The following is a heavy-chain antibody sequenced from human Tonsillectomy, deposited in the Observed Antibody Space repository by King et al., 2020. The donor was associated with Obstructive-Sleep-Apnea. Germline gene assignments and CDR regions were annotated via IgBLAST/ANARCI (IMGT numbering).Heavy chain of an antibody. J-gene: IGHJ4*02. CDR3: ARHYDSSGYYNYY. D-gene: IGHD3-22*01. CDR2: NYLVGST. V-gene: IGHV4-4*02. CDR1: GDSISSSNW. Sequence: QLQLQESGPGLVKPSGTLSLTCAVSGDSISSSNWWSLVRQSPGKGLEWIGENYLVGSTNSNPSLKSRVTISVDKSKNQLSLKLSSVTAADTAVYYCARHYDSSGYYNYYWGQGALVTVSS.